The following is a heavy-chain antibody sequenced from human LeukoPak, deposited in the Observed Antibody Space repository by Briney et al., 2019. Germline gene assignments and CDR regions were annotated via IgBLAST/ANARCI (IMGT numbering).Heavy chain of an antibody. CDR3: ARGPGVWGSYRPFDY. V-gene: IGHV4-34*01. CDR2: INHSGST. CDR1: GVTFSSYA. D-gene: IGHD3-16*02. Sequence: GSLRLSCAASGVTFSSYAMSWVRQPPGKGLEWIGEINHSGSTNYNPSLKSRVTISVDTSKNQFSLKLSSVTAADTAVYYCARGPGVWGSYRPFDYCGQGTLVTVSS. J-gene: IGHJ4*02.